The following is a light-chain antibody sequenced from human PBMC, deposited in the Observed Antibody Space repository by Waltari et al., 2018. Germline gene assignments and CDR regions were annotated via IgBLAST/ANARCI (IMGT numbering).Light chain of an antibody. Sequence: DIQMTQSPSSLSASVGDRVTITCRASQNILSHLNWYQQTPGRAPKVLIYAACSLQSGVPARVRASGSGTEFTLTISSLQPEDFATDYCQQSFSTLWSFGQGTKVEIK. V-gene: IGKV1-39*01. CDR1: QNILSH. CDR3: QQSFSTLWS. CDR2: AAC. J-gene: IGKJ1*01.